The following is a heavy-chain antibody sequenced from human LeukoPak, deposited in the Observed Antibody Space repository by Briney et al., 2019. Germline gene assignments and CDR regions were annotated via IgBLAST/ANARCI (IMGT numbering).Heavy chain of an antibody. CDR3: ARPRSSGWSGAFDI. V-gene: IGHV1-69*04. Sequence: EASVKVSCKASGGTFSSYAISWVRQAPGQGLEWMGRIIPILGIANYAQKFQGRVTITADKSTSTAYMELSSLRSEDTAVYYCARPRSSGWSGAFDIWGQGTMVTVSS. CDR1: GGTFSSYA. J-gene: IGHJ3*02. D-gene: IGHD6-19*01. CDR2: IIPILGIA.